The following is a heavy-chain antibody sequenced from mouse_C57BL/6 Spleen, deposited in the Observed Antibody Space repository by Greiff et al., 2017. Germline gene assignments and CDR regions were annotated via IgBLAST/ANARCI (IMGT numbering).Heavy chain of an antibody. CDR1: GYAFSSSC. CDR3: ARDDLAAGFDY. V-gene: IGHV1-82*01. J-gene: IGHJ2*01. D-gene: IGHD2-12*01. CDR2: IYPGDGDT. Sequence: QVQLQQSGPELAKPGASVKISCKASGYAFSSSCMNWVKQRPGQGLEWIGRIYPGDGDTNYNGKFKGKATLTADKSSSTAYMQLSSLTSEDSAVYFCARDDLAAGFDYWGQGTTLTVSS.